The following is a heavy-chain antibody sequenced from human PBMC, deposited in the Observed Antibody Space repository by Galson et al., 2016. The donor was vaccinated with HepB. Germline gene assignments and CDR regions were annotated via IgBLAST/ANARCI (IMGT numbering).Heavy chain of an antibody. Sequence: SVKVSCKASGYTFTIYYIHWVRQAPGQGLEWMGIINPSGGSASYAQKFQGSVTMTSDTSTSTVYMQLSSLNSEDTAVYYCARGEDIRDCYSTSCGSYVDYWGQGTLVLVSS. D-gene: IGHD2-2*01. J-gene: IGHJ4*02. CDR2: INPSGGSA. CDR1: GYTFTIYY. CDR3: ARGEDIRDCYSTSCGSYVDY. V-gene: IGHV1-46*01.